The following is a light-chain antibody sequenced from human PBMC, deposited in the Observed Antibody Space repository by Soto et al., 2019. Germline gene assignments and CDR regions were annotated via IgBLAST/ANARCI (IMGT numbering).Light chain of an antibody. Sequence: EIQITQPQSSLSLSVGDRVTFTSRASQSIITYLNWYEQKPGKAPNLLIYGASNLQSGVPSRFSGGGSGTDFTLTISSLQPEDFATYYCQQSYSTPPTFGQGTRLEIK. CDR2: GAS. V-gene: IGKV1-39*01. CDR1: QSIITY. CDR3: QQSYSTPPT. J-gene: IGKJ5*01.